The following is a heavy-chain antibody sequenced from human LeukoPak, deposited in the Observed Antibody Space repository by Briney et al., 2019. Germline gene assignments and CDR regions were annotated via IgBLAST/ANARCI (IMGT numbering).Heavy chain of an antibody. CDR3: ATNRVGTYDRPFDI. D-gene: IGHD1-26*01. J-gene: IGHJ3*02. Sequence: PSETLSLTCAVYGGSFSGYYWSWIRQPPGKGLEWIGEIYHSGTTNYNPSLKSRVTISVDTSKNQFSLELSSVTATDTAVYFCATNRVGTYDRPFDIWGQGTMVTVSS. CDR1: GGSFSGYY. V-gene: IGHV4-34*01. CDR2: IYHSGTT.